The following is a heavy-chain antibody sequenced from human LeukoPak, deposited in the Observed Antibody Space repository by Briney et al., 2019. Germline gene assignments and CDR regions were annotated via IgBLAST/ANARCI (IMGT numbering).Heavy chain of an antibody. Sequence: SETLSLTCTVSGGSISSYYWSWIRQPPGKGLEWIGYIYYSGSTNYNPSLKSRVTISVDTSKDQFSLKLSSVTAADTAVYYCARGEGLTGYYRTYYFDYWGQGTLVTVSS. D-gene: IGHD3-9*01. V-gene: IGHV4-59*01. CDR3: ARGEGLTGYYRTYYFDY. CDR2: IYYSGST. CDR1: GGSISSYY. J-gene: IGHJ4*02.